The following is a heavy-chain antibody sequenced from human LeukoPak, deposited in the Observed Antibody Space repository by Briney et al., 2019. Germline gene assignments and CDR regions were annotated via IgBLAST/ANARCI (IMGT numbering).Heavy chain of an antibody. Sequence: GGSLRLSCAASGFTFSSYALNWVRQAPGKGLEWVSVITGSGFTIYYADSVKGRFTISRDNSKNTLYLQMNSLRAEDTAVYYCARGAGYNYPYYFDYWGQGTLVTVSS. J-gene: IGHJ4*02. CDR1: GFTFSSYA. CDR2: ITGSGFTI. D-gene: IGHD5-24*01. CDR3: ARGAGYNYPYYFDY. V-gene: IGHV3-23*01.